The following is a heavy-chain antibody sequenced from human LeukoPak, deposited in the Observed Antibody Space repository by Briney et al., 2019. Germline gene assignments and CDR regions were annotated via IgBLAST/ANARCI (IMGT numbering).Heavy chain of an antibody. CDR3: ASKSTDHGELRFDY. CDR2: IYYTATT. Sequence: SETLSLTCTLSGDSTNTYFWSWIRQPPGKGLEWVGYIYYTATTNYNPSLKSRVTISVDTSKNQFSLKVSSVTAADTGVYYCASKSTDHGELRFDYWGQGTLVTVSS. J-gene: IGHJ4*02. CDR1: GDSTNTYF. D-gene: IGHD4-17*01. V-gene: IGHV4-59*01.